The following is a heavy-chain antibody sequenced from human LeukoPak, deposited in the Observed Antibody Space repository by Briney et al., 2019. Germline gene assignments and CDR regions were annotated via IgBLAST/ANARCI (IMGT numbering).Heavy chain of an antibody. Sequence: PGGSLRLSCAASGFTFSRYWMTWVRLAPGKGLEWVATLIQDGREKHYVDSVKGRFTISRDNAKNSVYLEMNSLRAEDTAVYFCASWGSVAGQRALDYWGQGTLVTVSS. D-gene: IGHD6-19*01. CDR1: GFTFSRYW. V-gene: IGHV3-7*03. J-gene: IGHJ4*02. CDR2: LIQDGREK. CDR3: ASWGSVAGQRALDY.